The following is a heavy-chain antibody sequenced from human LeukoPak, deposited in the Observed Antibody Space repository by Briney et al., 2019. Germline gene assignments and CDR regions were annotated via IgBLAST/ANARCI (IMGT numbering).Heavy chain of an antibody. Sequence: SETLSLTCAVSGGSISSSNWWSWVRQPPGKGLDWIGEIYHSGSTNYNPSLKSRVTISVDKSKNQFSLKLTSVTAADTAAYYCASSSSTSVEALYWGQGTLVTVSS. V-gene: IGHV4-4*02. CDR2: IYHSGST. D-gene: IGHD2-2*01. J-gene: IGHJ4*02. CDR1: GGSISSSNW. CDR3: ASSSSTSVEALY.